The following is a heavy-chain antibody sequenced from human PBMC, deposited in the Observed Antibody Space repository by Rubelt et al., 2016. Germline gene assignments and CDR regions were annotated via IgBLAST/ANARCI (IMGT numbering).Heavy chain of an antibody. D-gene: IGHD1-7*01. J-gene: IGHJ4*02. Sequence: QVQLVQSGAEVKKPGASVKVSCKASGYTFTSYGISWVRQAPGQGLEWMGWISAYNGNTHYAQKLQGRVTTTTDTSTSTAYMELRSLGSDDTAVYYCARDLPPFRRYNWNFPLDYWGQGTLVTVSS. CDR1: GYTFTSYG. V-gene: IGHV1-18*01. CDR2: ISAYNGNT. CDR3: ARDLPPFRRYNWNFPLDY.